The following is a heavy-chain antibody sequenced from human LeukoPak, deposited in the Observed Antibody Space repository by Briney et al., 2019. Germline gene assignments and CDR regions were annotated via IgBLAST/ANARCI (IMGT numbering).Heavy chain of an antibody. CDR3: ARGVARWAPYFDY. J-gene: IGHJ4*02. Sequence: SETLSLTCAVSGGSISSNNWWGWVRQPPGKGLEWIGEIYHSGSPNYNPSLKSRVTISVDKSRNHFSLNLSSVTAADTAVYYCARGVARWAPYFDYWGQGTLVTVSS. D-gene: IGHD5-24*01. CDR1: GGSISSNNW. V-gene: IGHV4-4*02. CDR2: IYHSGSP.